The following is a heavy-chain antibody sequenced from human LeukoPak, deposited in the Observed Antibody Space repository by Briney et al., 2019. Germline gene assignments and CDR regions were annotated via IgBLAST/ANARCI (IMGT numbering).Heavy chain of an antibody. Sequence: GGSLRLSCAASGFTFSSYEMNWVRQVPGKGLVWVSRIGTDGSRTTYADYVQGRFTISRDNAKNTLYLQMNSLRAEDTAVYYCARDKYGGNSNAFDIWGQGTLVTVSS. D-gene: IGHD4-23*01. CDR1: GFTFSSYE. CDR3: ARDKYGGNSNAFDI. V-gene: IGHV3-74*01. J-gene: IGHJ3*02. CDR2: IGTDGSRT.